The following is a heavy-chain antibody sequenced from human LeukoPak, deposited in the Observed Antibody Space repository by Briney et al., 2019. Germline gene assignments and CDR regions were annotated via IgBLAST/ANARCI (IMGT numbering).Heavy chain of an antibody. CDR2: ILSSGST. Sequence: SETLSLTCTVSGGSISNYYWNWIRQPPGKGLEWIGYILSSGSTHHNPSLTSRISLSVDTSKNQFSLKLSSVTAADTAVYYCARETYQLLSGYYYYYMDVWGKGTTVTVSS. J-gene: IGHJ6*03. D-gene: IGHD2-2*01. CDR3: ARETYQLLSGYYYYYMDV. V-gene: IGHV4-59*12. CDR1: GGSISNYY.